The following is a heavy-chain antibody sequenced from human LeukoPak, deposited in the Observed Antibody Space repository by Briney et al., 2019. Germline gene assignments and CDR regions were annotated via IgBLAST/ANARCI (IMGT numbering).Heavy chain of an antibody. CDR1: GGSISSYY. CDR3: ARQERRLQYYFDY. Sequence: PSETLSLTCTVSGGSISSYYWSWIRQPPGKGLEWIGYIYYSGSTNYNPSLKSRVTISVDTSKNQFSLKLSSVTAADTAVYYCARQERRLQYYFDYWGQGTLVTVSS. J-gene: IGHJ4*02. V-gene: IGHV4-59*08. CDR2: IYYSGST. D-gene: IGHD5-12*01.